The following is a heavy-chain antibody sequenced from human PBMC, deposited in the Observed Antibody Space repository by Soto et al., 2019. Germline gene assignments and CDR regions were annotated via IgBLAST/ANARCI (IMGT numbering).Heavy chain of an antibody. CDR2: MFYSGSGGI. D-gene: IGHD3-16*01. CDR1: RGCVVGHR. Sequence: SETRSRTCSASRGCVVGHRWAGSLRWPGQGLEWLAHMFYSGSGGIKTNPSLKSRVSISVVTSTNHISLRLTSLTAADTAVYYCARDFYDSTAAGVAFDLWGPGTMVT. V-gene: IGHV4-59*02. CDR3: ARDFYDSTAAGVAFDL. J-gene: IGHJ3*01.